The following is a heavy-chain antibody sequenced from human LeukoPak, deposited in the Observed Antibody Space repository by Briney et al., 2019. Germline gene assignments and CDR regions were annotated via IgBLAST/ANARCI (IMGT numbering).Heavy chain of an antibody. CDR3: ARGPLGRLLVAASLELPFDY. J-gene: IGHJ4*02. CDR2: INHSGST. Sequence: SETLSLTCAVYGGSFSGYYWSWIRQPPGKGLEWIGEINHSGSTNYNPSLKSRVTISVDTSKNQFSLKLSSVTAADTAVYYCARGPLGRLLVAASLELPFDYWGQGTLVTVSS. D-gene: IGHD2-15*01. V-gene: IGHV4-34*01. CDR1: GGSFSGYY.